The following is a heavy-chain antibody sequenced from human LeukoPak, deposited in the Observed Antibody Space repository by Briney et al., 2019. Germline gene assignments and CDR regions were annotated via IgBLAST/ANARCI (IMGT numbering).Heavy chain of an antibody. CDR3: AKDAPILWSTYGMDV. CDR1: GFTFSSYG. D-gene: IGHD2-21*01. CDR2: ISYDGSNK. V-gene: IGHV3-30*18. J-gene: IGHJ6*02. Sequence: GGSLRLSCAASGFTFSSYGMHWVRQAPGKGLEWVAVISYDGSNKYYADSVKGRFTISRDNSKNTLYLQMNSLRAEDTAVYYCAKDAPILWSTYGMDVWGQGTTVTVSS.